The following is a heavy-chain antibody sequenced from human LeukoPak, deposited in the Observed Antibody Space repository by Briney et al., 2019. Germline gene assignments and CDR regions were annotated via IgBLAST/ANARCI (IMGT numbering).Heavy chain of an antibody. V-gene: IGHV4-39*02. CDR2: IYYSGST. J-gene: IGHJ4*01. CDR3: ARGINGAKWLVPYYFDY. D-gene: IGHD6-19*01. Sequence: SVTLSLTCTVSGGSISSSSYYWGWIRQPPGKGLEWIESIYYSGSTYYNPSLKSRVTISVDTSKSLFSLKLSSVTAADTAVYYCARGINGAKWLVPYYFDYWGHRTLVTVSS. CDR1: GGSISSSSYY.